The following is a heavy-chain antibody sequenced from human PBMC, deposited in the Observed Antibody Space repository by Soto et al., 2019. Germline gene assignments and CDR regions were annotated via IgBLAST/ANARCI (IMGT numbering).Heavy chain of an antibody. CDR3: ARGPDL. J-gene: IGHJ2*01. CDR1: GYNFFDYT. Sequence: QAPLVQSEAEVKKPGASVKVSCKASGYNFFDYTIIWVRQTPEKGLEWLGWVTAYSGDRRYAQKFEGRVTVTSDTSTSTSYMELRNLKSDDTAIYYCARGPDLWGRGTRVTVSS. CDR2: VTAYSGDR. V-gene: IGHV1-18*01.